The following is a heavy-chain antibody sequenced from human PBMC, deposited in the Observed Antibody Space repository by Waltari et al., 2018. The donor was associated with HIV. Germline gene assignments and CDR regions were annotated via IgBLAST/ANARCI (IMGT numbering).Heavy chain of an antibody. V-gene: IGHV4-34*01. CDR2: INHSGST. CDR1: GGSFSGYY. Sequence: QVQLQQWGAGLLKPSETLSLTCAVYGGSFSGYYWSWIRQPPGKGLEWIGEINHSGSTNYNPSLKSRVTISVDTSKNQFSLKLSSVTAADTAVYYCARRPYYDISWFDPWGQGTLVTVSS. D-gene: IGHD3-9*01. CDR3: ARRPYYDISWFDP. J-gene: IGHJ5*02.